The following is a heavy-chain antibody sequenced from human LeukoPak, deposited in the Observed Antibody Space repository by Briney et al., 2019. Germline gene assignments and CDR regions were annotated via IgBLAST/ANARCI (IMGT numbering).Heavy chain of an antibody. CDR1: GYTFTNYG. Sequence: GASVKVSCXASGYTFTNYGISWVRQALGQGLEWMAWISAYNGNTNYAQKLQGRVTMTTDTSTSTAYMELRSLRSDDTAVYYCARAYYYGSGSYYNPYYYYYYYMDVWGKGTTVTVSS. V-gene: IGHV1-18*01. CDR3: ARAYYYGSGSYYNPYYYYYYYMDV. D-gene: IGHD3-10*01. J-gene: IGHJ6*03. CDR2: ISAYNGNT.